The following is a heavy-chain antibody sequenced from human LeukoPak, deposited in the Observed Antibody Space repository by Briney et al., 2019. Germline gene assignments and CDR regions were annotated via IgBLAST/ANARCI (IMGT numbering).Heavy chain of an antibody. CDR1: GYTFTGYY. J-gene: IGHJ3*02. Sequence: GASVKVSCKASGYTFTGYYMHWVRQAPGQGLEWMGRIIPNSGATNYAQNFQGRVTMTRDTSISTAYMELSRLSPDDTAVYYCARGISGGFDIWGQGTKVTVSS. D-gene: IGHD2-21*01. CDR2: IIPNSGAT. CDR3: ARGISGGFDI. V-gene: IGHV1-2*06.